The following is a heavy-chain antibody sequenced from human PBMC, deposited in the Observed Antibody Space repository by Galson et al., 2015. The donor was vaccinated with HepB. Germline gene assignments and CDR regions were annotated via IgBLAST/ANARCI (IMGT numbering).Heavy chain of an antibody. D-gene: IGHD5-18*01. J-gene: IGHJ4*02. Sequence: SVKVSCKVSGYTLTELSMHWVRQAPGKGLEWMGGFDPEDGETIYAQKFQGRVTMTEDTSTDTAYMELSSLRSEDTAVYYCATVYSYGPSFDYWGQGTLVTVSS. CDR1: GYTLTELS. V-gene: IGHV1-24*01. CDR2: FDPEDGET. CDR3: ATVYSYGPSFDY.